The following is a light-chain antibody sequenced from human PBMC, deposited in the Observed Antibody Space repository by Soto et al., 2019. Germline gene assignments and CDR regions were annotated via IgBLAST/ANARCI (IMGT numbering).Light chain of an antibody. V-gene: IGLV2-14*03. J-gene: IGLJ2*01. CDR3: SSSTTTTLV. Sequence: QSALTQPASVSGSPGQSITISCTGTSSDVGAYNYVSWYQHHPGKAPRLLIYDVSNRPSGVSGRFSASKSGNTASLTISGIHAEDEADYYCSSSTTTTLVFGGGTKLTVL. CDR2: DVS. CDR1: SSDVGAYNY.